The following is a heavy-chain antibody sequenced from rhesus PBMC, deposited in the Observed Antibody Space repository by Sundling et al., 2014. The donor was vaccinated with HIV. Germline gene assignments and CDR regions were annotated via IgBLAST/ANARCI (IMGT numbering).Heavy chain of an antibody. Sequence: EVQLVESWGEAWSSRGGSLRLSCEASGFTFSNYGMNWVRQAPGKGLEWVSSITSVSDYIYYADSVKGRFTISRDNAKNSLSLQMNSLRAEDTAVYYCSRGDYYGRSTSYYGLHSWGQGVVVTVSS. CDR2: ITSVSDYI. V-gene: IGHV3-183*01. CDR3: SRGDYYGRSTSYYGLHS. D-gene: IGHD3-28*01. J-gene: IGHJ6*01. CDR1: GFTFSNYG.